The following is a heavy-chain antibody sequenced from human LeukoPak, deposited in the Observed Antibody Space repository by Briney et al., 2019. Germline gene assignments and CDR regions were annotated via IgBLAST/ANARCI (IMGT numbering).Heavy chain of an antibody. CDR1: GGSISSYY. Sequence: SETLSLTCTVSGGSISSYYWSWIRQHPGKGLEWIGYIYYSGSTNYNPPLKSRVTISVDTSKNQFSLKLSSVTAADTAVYYCARASSYGPGDFDYWGQGTLVTVSS. D-gene: IGHD3-10*01. CDR2: IYYSGST. J-gene: IGHJ4*02. V-gene: IGHV4-59*01. CDR3: ARASSYGPGDFDY.